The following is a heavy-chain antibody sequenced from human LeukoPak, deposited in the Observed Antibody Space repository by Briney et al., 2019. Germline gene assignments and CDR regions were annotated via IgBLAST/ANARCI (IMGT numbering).Heavy chain of an antibody. D-gene: IGHD4-17*01. J-gene: IGHJ4*02. V-gene: IGHV4-59*01. CDR3: ARQDYGDYGVGYFDY. CDR2: IYYSGSS. Sequence: PSETLSLTCTVSGGSISSYYWSWVRQPPGKGLEWIGYIYYSGSSNYNASLKSRLTISVDTYKNQFSLKLSSVTAADTAVYYCARQDYGDYGVGYFDYWGQGTLVTVSS. CDR1: GGSISSYY.